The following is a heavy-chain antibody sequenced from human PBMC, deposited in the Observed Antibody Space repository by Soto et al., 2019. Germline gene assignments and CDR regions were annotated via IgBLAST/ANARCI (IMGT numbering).Heavy chain of an antibody. CDR2: INHSGST. CDR3: AKGYCSGGSCYSKYYFDY. Sequence: FYGRWILQTTRKGLEWIGEINHSGSTNYNPSLKSRVTISVDTSKNQFSLKLSSVTAADTAVYYCAKGYCSGGSCYSKYYFDYWGQGILVTASS. CDR1: FY. J-gene: IGHJ4*02. V-gene: IGHV4-34*01. D-gene: IGHD2-15*01.